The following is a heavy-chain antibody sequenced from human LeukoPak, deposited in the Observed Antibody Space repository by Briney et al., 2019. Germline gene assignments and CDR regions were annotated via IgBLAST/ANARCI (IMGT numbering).Heavy chain of an antibody. CDR3: ARVTYSVFDY. CDR2: ISAYNGNT. Sequence: ASVKVSCKASGYTFTSYGISWVRQAPGQGLEWMGWISAYNGNTDYAQKFQGRVTMTRDMSTSTVYMELRSLRSEDTAVYYCARVTYSVFDYWGQGTLVTVSS. V-gene: IGHV1-18*01. CDR1: GYTFTSYG. J-gene: IGHJ4*02. D-gene: IGHD2-21*01.